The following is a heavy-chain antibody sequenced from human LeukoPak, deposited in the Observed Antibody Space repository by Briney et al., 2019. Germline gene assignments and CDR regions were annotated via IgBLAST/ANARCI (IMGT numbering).Heavy chain of an antibody. CDR3: ARGFCSSGSCYPGGY. J-gene: IGHJ4*02. CDR2: VSADNGNT. CDR1: GYTFTSYG. Sequence: ASVKVSCKASGYTFTSYGISWVRQAPGQGLEWMGWVSADNGNTNYAQKLQGRVTMTTDTSTRTAYLELRSLRSDNTAVYYCARGFCSSGSCYPGGYWGQGTLVTVSS. V-gene: IGHV1-18*01. D-gene: IGHD2-15*01.